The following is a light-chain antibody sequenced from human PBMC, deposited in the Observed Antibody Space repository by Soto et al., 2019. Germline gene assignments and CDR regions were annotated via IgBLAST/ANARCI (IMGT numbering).Light chain of an antibody. CDR1: SSDIGDYNY. J-gene: IGLJ1*01. Sequence: QSALTQPASVSGSPGQSITISCTGTSSDIGDYNYVSWYQQHPGKAPKLMIYDVSNRPSGVSNRFSGSKSGNTASLTISGLQAEDEADYYCSSYTSSSTGVFGTGNKLTVL. CDR2: DVS. V-gene: IGLV2-14*01. CDR3: SSYTSSSTGV.